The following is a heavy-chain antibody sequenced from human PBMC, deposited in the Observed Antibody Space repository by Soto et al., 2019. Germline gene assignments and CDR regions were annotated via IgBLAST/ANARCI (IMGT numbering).Heavy chain of an antibody. CDR1: GFSLNSDEVG. CDR3: AHTGHLVDAFDF. Sequence: QIILKESAPTLVKPTETLTLTCAFSGFSLNSDEVGVGWIRQPPGKALECLALLYGNGDTRFSPSLKSRLTITKDTSANLVVLSLANVDPVDTATYYCAHTGHLVDAFDFWGQGTLVTVSS. D-gene: IGHD1-1*01. CDR2: LYGNGDT. J-gene: IGHJ3*01. V-gene: IGHV2-5*01.